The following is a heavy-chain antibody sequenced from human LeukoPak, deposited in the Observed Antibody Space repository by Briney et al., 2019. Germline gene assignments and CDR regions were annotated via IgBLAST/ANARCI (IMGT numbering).Heavy chain of an antibody. Sequence: SVKVSCKASGFTFMSSTMQWVRQARGQRLEWIGWIVVGGGNTNYAQKFRERVTITSDMSTSTAYMELSSLRSEDTAVYYCARGYSSGHFFDYWGQGTLVTVSS. CDR2: IVVGGGNT. V-gene: IGHV1-58*02. CDR3: ARGYSSGHFFDY. CDR1: GFTFMSST. J-gene: IGHJ4*02. D-gene: IGHD6-19*01.